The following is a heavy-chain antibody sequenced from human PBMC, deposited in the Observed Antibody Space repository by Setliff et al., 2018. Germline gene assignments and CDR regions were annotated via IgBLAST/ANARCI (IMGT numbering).Heavy chain of an antibody. D-gene: IGHD7-27*01. CDR2: NYDTGNT. CDR1: GGSVSSGGYL. V-gene: IGHV4-61*08. Sequence: PSETLSLTCTVSGGSVSSGGYLWSWIRQPPGKGLEWIGYNYDTGNTNINPSLKSRLTISVDRTKNQFSLKLSSVTAADTAVYYCARDFWGSLDYWGQGTLVTVS. J-gene: IGHJ4*02. CDR3: ARDFWGSLDY.